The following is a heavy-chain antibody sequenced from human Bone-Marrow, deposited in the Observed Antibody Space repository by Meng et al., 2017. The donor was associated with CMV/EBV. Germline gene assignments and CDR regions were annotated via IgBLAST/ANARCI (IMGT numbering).Heavy chain of an antibody. CDR2: INPNSGGT. J-gene: IGHJ6*02. Sequence: ASVKVSCKASGYTLTGYYMHWVRQAPGQGLEWMGWINPNSGGTNYAQKFQGRVTMTRDTSISTAYMELSRLRSDDTAVYYCASTPIGYCSSTSCSYYHYYYGMDVWGQGTTVTVSS. V-gene: IGHV1-2*02. CDR1: GYTLTGYY. CDR3: ASTPIGYCSSTSCSYYHYYYGMDV. D-gene: IGHD2-2*01.